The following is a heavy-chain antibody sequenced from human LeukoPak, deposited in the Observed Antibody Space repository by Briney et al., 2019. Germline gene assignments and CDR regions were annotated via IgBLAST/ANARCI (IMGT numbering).Heavy chain of an antibody. CDR2: IYYSGST. V-gene: IGHV4-59*01. CDR3: ARGALWGHYYYDSSSYYQPIFDY. J-gene: IGHJ4*02. D-gene: IGHD3-22*01. Sequence: PSETLSLTCTVSGGSISSYYWSWIRQPPGKGLEWIGYIYYSGSTNYNPSLKSRVTISVDTSKNQFSLKLSSVTAADTAVYYCARGALWGHYYYDSSSYYQPIFDYWGQGTLVTVSS. CDR1: GGSISSYY.